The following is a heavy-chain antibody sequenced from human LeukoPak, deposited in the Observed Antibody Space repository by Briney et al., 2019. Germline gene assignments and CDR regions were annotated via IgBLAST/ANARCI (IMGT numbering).Heavy chain of an antibody. D-gene: IGHD3-9*01. Sequence: SETLSLTCTVSGGSVNSYYWSWIRQPPGKGLEWIGYIYYTGATNYNPSLKSRVTVSIDTSKNQFSLNLTSVTAADTAVYYCARGLENYDILTGYPDYWGQGTLVTVSS. V-gene: IGHV4-59*02. J-gene: IGHJ4*02. CDR1: GGSVNSYY. CDR3: ARGLENYDILTGYPDY. CDR2: IYYTGAT.